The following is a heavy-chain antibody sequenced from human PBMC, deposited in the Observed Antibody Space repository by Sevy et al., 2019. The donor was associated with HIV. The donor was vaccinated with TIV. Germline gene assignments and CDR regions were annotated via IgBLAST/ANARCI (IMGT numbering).Heavy chain of an antibody. V-gene: IGHV4-61*02. Sequence: SETLSLTCTVSGGSISSGGYYWSWIRQPAGKRLEWIGRIFTSGITNYNPSLKSRVTISVDTSKNQISLKLSSVTAADTAVYCCARLVLAATQYYFDYWGQGTLVTVSS. CDR1: GGSISSGGYY. CDR2: IFTSGIT. D-gene: IGHD2-15*01. J-gene: IGHJ4*02. CDR3: ARLVLAATQYYFDY.